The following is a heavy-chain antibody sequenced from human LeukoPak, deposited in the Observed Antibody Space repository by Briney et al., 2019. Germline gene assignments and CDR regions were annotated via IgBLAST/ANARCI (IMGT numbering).Heavy chain of an antibody. CDR1: GGSLSGYY. D-gene: IGHD6-6*01. CDR3: ARAPPNEQLPLDY. V-gene: IGHV4-34*01. J-gene: IGHJ4*02. Sequence: PSETLSLTCAVYGGSLSGYYWSWIRQSPGEGLEWIGEINHSGDTNYNPSLTSRVTISLDTSKNQFSLKLSPVTAADTAVYYCARAPPNEQLPLDYWGQGTLVTVSS. CDR2: INHSGDT.